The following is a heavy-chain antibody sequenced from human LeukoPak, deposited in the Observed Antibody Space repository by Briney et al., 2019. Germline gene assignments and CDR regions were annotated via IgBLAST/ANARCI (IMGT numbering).Heavy chain of an antibody. CDR2: MSYGGLT. CDR3: TRGTRTGPYWGEFFNS. Sequence: PSETLSLTCFVSGGSINNDIYYWGWVRQSPGKGLEWIAGMSYGGLTHYNPSLRRRVTVSVDSSRNQFSLKLSSLTAADTAIYYCTRGTRTGPYWGEFFNSWGQGTLVTVSS. J-gene: IGHJ4*02. CDR1: GGSINNDIYY. D-gene: IGHD7-27*01. V-gene: IGHV4-39*07.